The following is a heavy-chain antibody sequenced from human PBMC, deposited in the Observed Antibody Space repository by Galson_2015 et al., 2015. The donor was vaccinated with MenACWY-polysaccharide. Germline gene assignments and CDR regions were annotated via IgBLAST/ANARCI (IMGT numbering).Heavy chain of an antibody. CDR3: AREGSRIVFHAFDI. CDR1: GSRFSNSG. Sequence: SLRLSCAASGSRFSNSGMHWVRQAPGKGLEWVAVIQYDGSNKVYADTVKGRFTISRDNSKNTVFLAMNTLGVEDTALYYCAREGSRIVFHAFDIWGQGTMVTVSS. J-gene: IGHJ3*02. CDR2: IQYDGSNK. V-gene: IGHV3-33*01. D-gene: IGHD2-2*01.